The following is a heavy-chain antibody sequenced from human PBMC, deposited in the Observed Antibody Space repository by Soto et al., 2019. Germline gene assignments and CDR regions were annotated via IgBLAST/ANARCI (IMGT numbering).Heavy chain of an antibody. V-gene: IGHV3-23*01. CDR1: GFIFDSYA. CDR2: ISGSGHNT. D-gene: IGHD3-10*01. J-gene: IGHJ6*02. Sequence: WGSLRLSCTASGFIFDSYAMSWVRQAPGKGLECISTISGSGHNTYYADSVKGRFTISRDSSKDTVYLQMNNLRADDTAVYFCGGGPDYRNNYYYGMDVWGQGTTVTVSS. CDR3: GGGPDYRNNYYYGMDV.